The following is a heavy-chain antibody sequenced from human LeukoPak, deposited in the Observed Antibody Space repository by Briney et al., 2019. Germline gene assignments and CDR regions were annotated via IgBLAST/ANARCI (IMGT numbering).Heavy chain of an antibody. CDR2: ISSSSSTI. J-gene: IGHJ4*02. V-gene: IGHV3-48*04. Sequence: GGSLRLSCAASGFTFSSYSMNWVRQAPGKGLEWVSYISSSSSTIYYADSVKGRFTISRDNAKNSLYLQMNSLRAEDTAVYYCARDRSLWGSFYFDYWGQGTLVTVSS. CDR3: ARDRSLWGSFYFDY. CDR1: GFTFSSYS. D-gene: IGHD3-16*01.